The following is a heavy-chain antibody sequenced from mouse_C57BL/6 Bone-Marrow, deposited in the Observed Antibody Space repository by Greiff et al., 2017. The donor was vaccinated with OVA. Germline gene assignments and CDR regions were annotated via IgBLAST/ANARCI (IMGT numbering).Heavy chain of an antibody. CDR1: GFTFSDYY. Sequence: EVKLMESEGGLVQPGSSMKLSCTASGFTFSDYYMAWVRQVPEKGLEWVANINYDGSSTYYLDSLKSRFIISRDNAKNILYLQMSSLKSEDTATYYCARGDYGNSYWYFDVWGTGTTVTVSS. D-gene: IGHD2-1*01. CDR3: ARGDYGNSYWYFDV. V-gene: IGHV5-16*01. J-gene: IGHJ1*03. CDR2: INYDGSST.